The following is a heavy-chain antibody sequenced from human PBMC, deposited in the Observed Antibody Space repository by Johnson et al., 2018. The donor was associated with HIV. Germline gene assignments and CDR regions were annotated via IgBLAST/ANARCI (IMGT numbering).Heavy chain of an antibody. V-gene: IGHV3-20*04. CDR2: INWSGGST. CDR3: AKDWGIAAAGTDAFDI. Sequence: MQLVESGGGVVRPGGSLRLSCAASGFNFDDYAMSWVRQVPGKGLEGVSGINWSGGSTGYADSVKARFMISRDNSKNTLYLQMNSLRAEDTAVYYCAKDWGIAAAGTDAFDIWGQGTMVTVSS. D-gene: IGHD6-13*01. J-gene: IGHJ3*02. CDR1: GFNFDDYA.